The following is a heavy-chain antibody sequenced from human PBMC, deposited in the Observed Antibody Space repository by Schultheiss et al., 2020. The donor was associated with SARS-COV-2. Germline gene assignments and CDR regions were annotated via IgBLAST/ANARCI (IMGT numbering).Heavy chain of an antibody. J-gene: IGHJ6*02. CDR2: INHSGST. D-gene: IGHD3-3*01. V-gene: IGHV4-34*01. CDR3: ARLGYYDFWSGYFRGMDV. Sequence: SETLSLTCAVYGGSFSGYYWSWIRQPPGKGLEWIGEINHSGSTNYNPSLKSRVTISVDTSKNQFSLKLSSVTAADTAVYYCARLGYYDFWSGYFRGMDVWGQGTTVTVSS. CDR1: GGSFSGYY.